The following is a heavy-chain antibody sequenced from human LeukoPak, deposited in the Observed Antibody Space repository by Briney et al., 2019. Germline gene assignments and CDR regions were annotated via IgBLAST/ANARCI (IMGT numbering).Heavy chain of an antibody. J-gene: IGHJ5*02. CDR2: IYYSGIT. CDR3: ARPRGVVGSAHPYNWFDP. D-gene: IGHD2-15*01. CDR1: GGSIIGSSYY. Sequence: SETLSLTCTVSGGSIIGSSYYWGWIRQPPGKGLEWIGSIYYSGITYYNPSLKSRVTISLDMSKNQFSLNLTSVTAADTAVYYCARPRGVVGSAHPYNWFDPWGRGTLVTVSS. V-gene: IGHV4-39*01.